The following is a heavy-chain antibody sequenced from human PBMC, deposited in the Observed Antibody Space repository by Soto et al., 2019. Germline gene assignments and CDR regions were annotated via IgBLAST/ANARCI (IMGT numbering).Heavy chain of an antibody. CDR3: ARDQTGITTTGGGRIDH. Sequence: QVQLVESGGGVVQPGRSLRRSCAASGFTFSTHAMHWVRQAPGKGLECVAIVSFDGSNKYYAASVKGRFTISRDNSKNTLYLQMSGLTPEDTAVYYCARDQTGITTTGGGRIDHWGQGTLVTVSS. CDR1: GFTFSTHA. CDR2: VSFDGSNK. V-gene: IGHV3-30-3*01. D-gene: IGHD1-20*01. J-gene: IGHJ4*02.